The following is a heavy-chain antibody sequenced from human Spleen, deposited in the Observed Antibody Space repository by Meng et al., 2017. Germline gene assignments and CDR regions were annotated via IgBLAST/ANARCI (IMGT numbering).Heavy chain of an antibody. CDR3: ARGNSGYLDH. D-gene: IGHD3-9*01. J-gene: IGHJ4*02. V-gene: IGHV6-1*01. CDR1: GDSASSNSAA. CDR2: TYYRSKWYS. Sequence: QVQLQQSGPGLVKPSQTLSLTCAISGDSASSNSAAWNWIRQSPSRGLEWLGRTYYRSKWYSSYAVSVKSRITINPDTSKNQFSLQLISVTPEDAAIYFCARGNSGYLDHWGQGILVTVSS.